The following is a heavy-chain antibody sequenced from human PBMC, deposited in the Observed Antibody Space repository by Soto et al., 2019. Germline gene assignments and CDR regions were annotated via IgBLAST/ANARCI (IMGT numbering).Heavy chain of an antibody. V-gene: IGHV4-30-4*01. CDR1: GGSISSGDYY. CDR3: ARDWAAAGPFDY. Sequence: PSETLSPTCTVSGGSISSGDYYWSWIRQPPGKGLEWIGYIYYSGSTYYNPSLKSRVTISVDTSKNQFSLKLSSVTAADTAVYYCARDWAAAGPFDYWGQGTLVTVSS. CDR2: IYYSGST. D-gene: IGHD6-13*01. J-gene: IGHJ4*02.